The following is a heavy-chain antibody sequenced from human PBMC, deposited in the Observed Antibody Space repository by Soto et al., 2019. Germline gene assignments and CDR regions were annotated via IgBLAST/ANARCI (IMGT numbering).Heavy chain of an antibody. CDR1: GFTFSSYG. J-gene: IGHJ3*01. V-gene: IGHV3-33*01. CDR2: IWYDGSNK. CDR3: ARAGRYCSGGSCYGPEV. D-gene: IGHD2-15*01. Sequence: QVQLVESGGGVVQPGRSLRLSCAASGFTFSSYGMHWVRQAPGKGLEWVAVIWYDGSNKYYADSVKGRFTISRDNSKNTLYLQMNSLRAEDTAVYYCARAGRYCSGGSCYGPEVWGQGTMVTVSS.